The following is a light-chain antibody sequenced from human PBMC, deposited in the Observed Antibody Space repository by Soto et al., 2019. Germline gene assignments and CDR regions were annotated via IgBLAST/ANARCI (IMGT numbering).Light chain of an antibody. CDR1: QSVSGD. CDR3: QDFDSPQWT. J-gene: IGKJ1*01. V-gene: IGKV3D-15*01. Sequence: EIVMTQSPATLSVSPGERATLSCRASQSVSGDLAWYQHKPGQAPRLLIYGVSMRADGIPDRFSGSGSGSEFTLTINRLEPEDFAVYYCQDFDSPQWTFGQGTKVDIK. CDR2: GVS.